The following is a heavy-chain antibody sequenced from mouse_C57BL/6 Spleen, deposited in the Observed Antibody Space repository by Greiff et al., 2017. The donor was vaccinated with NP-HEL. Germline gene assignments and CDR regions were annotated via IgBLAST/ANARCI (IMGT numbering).Heavy chain of an antibody. CDR3: ARCNFCDYDDFDY. CDR1: GYTFTSYW. CDR2: IFPGSGST. J-gene: IGHJ3*01. Sequence: QVQLQQPGAELVKPGASVKMSCKASGYTFTSYWITWVKQRPGQGLEWIGDIFPGSGSTNYNEKFKSKATLTVDTSSSTAYMQLSSLTSEDSAVYYCARCNFCDYDDFDYWGQGTTVTVSA. V-gene: IGHV1-55*01. D-gene: IGHD2-4*01.